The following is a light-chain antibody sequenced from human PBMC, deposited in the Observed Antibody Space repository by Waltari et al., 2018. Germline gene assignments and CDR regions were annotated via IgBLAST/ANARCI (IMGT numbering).Light chain of an antibody. CDR2: GAS. CDR1: QSVSSN. Sequence: ETVMTQSPATRSVSPGERATLSCRASQSVSSNLAWYQQKPGQAPRLLIFGASTRATGVPARFSGSGSGTDFTLTISGLQSEDYAVYFCHQHNSWPPLSFGGGTKVEIK. J-gene: IGKJ4*01. V-gene: IGKV3-15*01. CDR3: HQHNSWPPLS.